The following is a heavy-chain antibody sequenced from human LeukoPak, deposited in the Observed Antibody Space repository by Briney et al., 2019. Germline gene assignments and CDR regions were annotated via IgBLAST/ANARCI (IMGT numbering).Heavy chain of an antibody. J-gene: IGHJ5*02. D-gene: IGHD3-16*02. CDR2: ISGSGGST. V-gene: IGHV3-23*01. CDR1: GFTFSNYA. CDR3: AREPVWGSYRYIP. Sequence: GGSLRLSCAASGFTFSNYAMTWVRQAPGKGLEWVSGISGSGGSTYYADSVKGRFTISRDNSKNTLYLQMHSLRAEDTAMYYCAREPVWGSYRYIPWGQGTLVTVSS.